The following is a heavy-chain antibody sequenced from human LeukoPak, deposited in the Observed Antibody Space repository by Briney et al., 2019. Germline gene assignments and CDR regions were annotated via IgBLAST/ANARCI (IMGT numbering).Heavy chain of an antibody. D-gene: IGHD4-23*01. J-gene: IGHJ6*03. CDR1: GGSISSGDYY. V-gene: IGHV4-61*08. CDR2: IYYSGST. Sequence: SETLSLTCTVSGGSISSGDYYWSWIRQPPGKGLEWIGYIYYSGSTNYNPSLKSRVTISVDTSKNQFSLKLSSVTAADTAVYYCASLPPQILTTAVRPDYYYYMDVWGKGTTVTVSS. CDR3: ASLPPQILTTAVRPDYYYYMDV.